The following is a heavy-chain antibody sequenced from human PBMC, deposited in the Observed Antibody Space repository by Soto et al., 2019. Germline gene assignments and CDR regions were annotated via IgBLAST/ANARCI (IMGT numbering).Heavy chain of an antibody. Sequence: PGGSLRLSCTTSGFSFADYTLSWFRQAPGKGLEWVSYISSGSSTIYYADSVKGRFTISRDNAKNSLYLQMDSLRAEDTAVYYATRSAYMDVWGTGTTVTVSS. CDR3: TRSAYMDV. CDR2: ISSGSSTI. D-gene: IGHD2-2*01. J-gene: IGHJ6*03. CDR1: GFSFADYT. V-gene: IGHV3-48*01.